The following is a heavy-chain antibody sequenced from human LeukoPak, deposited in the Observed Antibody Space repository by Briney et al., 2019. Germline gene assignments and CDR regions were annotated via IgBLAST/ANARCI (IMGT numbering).Heavy chain of an antibody. CDR2: ISSSSSII. CDR3: ARSIDIDY. CDR1: GFTFNNYD. D-gene: IGHD2-21*01. J-gene: IGHJ4*02. V-gene: IGHV3-48*01. Sequence: PGGSLRLSCAASGFTFNNYDMNWVRQAPGKGLEWVSYISSSSSIIYYADSVKGRFTISGDTAKNSLYLQMNSLRAKDTAVYYCARSIDIDYWGQGTLVTVSS.